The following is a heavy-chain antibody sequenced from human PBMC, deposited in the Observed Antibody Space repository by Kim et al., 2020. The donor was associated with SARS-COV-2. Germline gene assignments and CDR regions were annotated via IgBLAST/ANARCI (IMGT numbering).Heavy chain of an antibody. Sequence: ASVKVSCKASGYTFTGYYMHWVRQAPGQGLEWMGWINPNSGGTNYAQKFQGWVTMTRDTSISTAYMELSRLRSDDTAVYYCARDHIAVAGPRYYFDYWGQGTLVTVSS. J-gene: IGHJ4*02. CDR3: ARDHIAVAGPRYYFDY. CDR1: GYTFTGYY. CDR2: INPNSGGT. D-gene: IGHD6-19*01. V-gene: IGHV1-2*04.